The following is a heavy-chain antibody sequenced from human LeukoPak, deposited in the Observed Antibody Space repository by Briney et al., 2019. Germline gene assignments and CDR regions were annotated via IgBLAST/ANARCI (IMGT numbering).Heavy chain of an antibody. CDR1: GFTFSAYG. CDR3: AKPEGTYSGSYSPRFDN. V-gene: IGHV3-30*18. J-gene: IGHJ4*02. CDR2: ISYDGSNN. D-gene: IGHD1-26*01. Sequence: PGGSLRLSCAASGFTFSAYGMHWVRQAPGKGLEWVAVISYDGSNNHYADSVKGRFTISSDNSKKTLYLQMDSLRAEDTAVYYCAKPEGTYSGSYSPRFDNWGQGTLVTVSS.